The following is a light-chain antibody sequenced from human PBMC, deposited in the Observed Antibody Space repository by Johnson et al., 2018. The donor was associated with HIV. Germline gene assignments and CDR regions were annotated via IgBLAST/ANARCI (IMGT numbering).Light chain of an antibody. CDR2: DNN. J-gene: IGLJ1*01. CDR1: SSNVGSSF. Sequence: QSVLTQPPSVSAAPGQKVTISCSGSSSNVGSSFVSWYRQVPGTAPKLLIYDNNKRPSGIPGRFSGSKSGPSATLGITGLQTGDEADYYCGAWDTSLSALYVFGTGTKVTVL. V-gene: IGLV1-51*01. CDR3: GAWDTSLSALYV.